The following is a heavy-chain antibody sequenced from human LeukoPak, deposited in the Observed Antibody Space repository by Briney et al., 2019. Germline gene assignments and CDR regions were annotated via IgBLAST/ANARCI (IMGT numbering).Heavy chain of an antibody. CDR2: IPYDGSYK. Sequence: GGSLRLSCAASGFTFSTYGMNWVRQAPGKGLEWVAFIPYDGSYKYYADSMKGRFTISRDNSKNTLYLQMNSLREEDTAVYYCARSDYGDYGSPTINWFDPWGQGTLVTVSS. CDR1: GFTFSTYG. D-gene: IGHD4-17*01. J-gene: IGHJ5*02. V-gene: IGHV3-30*19. CDR3: ARSDYGDYGSPTINWFDP.